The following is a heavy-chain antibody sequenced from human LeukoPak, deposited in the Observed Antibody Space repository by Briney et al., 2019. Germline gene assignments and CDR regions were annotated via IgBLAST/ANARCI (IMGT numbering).Heavy chain of an antibody. CDR3: ANSLPPYCGGDCYIFDY. Sequence: GGSLRLSCAASGFTFSTFAMIWVRQPPGKGLEWVSSIFPSGGEIHYADSVRGRFTISRDNSKNTLYLQMNSLRAEDTAVYYCANSLPPYCGGDCYIFDYWGQGTLVTVSS. CDR2: IFPSGGEI. D-gene: IGHD2-21*02. V-gene: IGHV3-23*01. J-gene: IGHJ4*02. CDR1: GFTFSTFA.